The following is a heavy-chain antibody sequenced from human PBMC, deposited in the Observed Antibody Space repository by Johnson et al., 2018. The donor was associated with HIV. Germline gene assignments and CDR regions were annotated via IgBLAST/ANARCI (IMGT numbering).Heavy chain of an antibody. CDR1: GFIFSSYA. V-gene: IGHV3-30*18. CDR2: ISYDGSNK. CDR3: AKPAGGGIAARNAFDI. D-gene: IGHD6-25*01. Sequence: QVQLVESGGGVVQSGRSLRLSCAASGFIFSSYAMHWVRQAPGKGLEWVAVISYDGSNKYYADSVKGRFTISRDNSKNTLYLQMNSLRAEDTAVYHCAKPAGGGIAARNAFDIWGQGTMVTVSS. J-gene: IGHJ3*02.